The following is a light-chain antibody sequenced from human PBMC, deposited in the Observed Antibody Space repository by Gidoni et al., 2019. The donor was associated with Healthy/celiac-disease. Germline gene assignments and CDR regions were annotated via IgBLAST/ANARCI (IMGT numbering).Light chain of an antibody. J-gene: IGKJ1*01. CDR2: GAS. CDR1: QSVSSN. Sequence: EIVMTKSPATLSVSPGERATLSCRASQSVSSNLAWYQQKPGQAPRILIYGASTRATGIPARFSGSGSGTEFTLTISSLQSEDFAVYYCQQYNNWPPWTFGQGTKVEIK. CDR3: QQYNNWPPWT. V-gene: IGKV3-15*01.